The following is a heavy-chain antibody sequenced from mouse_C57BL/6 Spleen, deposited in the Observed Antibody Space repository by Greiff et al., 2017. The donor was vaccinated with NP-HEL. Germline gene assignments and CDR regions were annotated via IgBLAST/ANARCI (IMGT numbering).Heavy chain of an antibody. Sequence: QVQLQQSGPELVKPGASVKISCKASGYAFSSSWMNWVKQRPGKGLEWIGRIYPGDGDTNYNGKFKGKATLTADKSSSTAYMQLSSLTSEDSAVDFCARSYDGYLYAMDYWGQGTSVTVSS. CDR1: GYAFSSSW. CDR2: IYPGDGDT. CDR3: ARSYDGYLYAMDY. D-gene: IGHD2-3*01. V-gene: IGHV1-82*01. J-gene: IGHJ4*01.